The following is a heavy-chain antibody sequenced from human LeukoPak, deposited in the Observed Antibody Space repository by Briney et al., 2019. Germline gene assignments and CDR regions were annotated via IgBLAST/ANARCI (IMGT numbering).Heavy chain of an antibody. CDR3: ARDRHCSSSSCYGL. CDR2: IYSGGST. V-gene: IGHV3-66*01. CDR1: GFTVSNNY. J-gene: IGHJ4*02. D-gene: IGHD2-2*01. Sequence: GGSLGLSCAASGFTVSNNYMRWVRQAPGKGLEWVSLIYSGGSTYYADSVKGRFTISRDNSKNTLYLQMNSLRAEDTAVYYCARDRHCSSSSCYGLWGQGTRVTVSS.